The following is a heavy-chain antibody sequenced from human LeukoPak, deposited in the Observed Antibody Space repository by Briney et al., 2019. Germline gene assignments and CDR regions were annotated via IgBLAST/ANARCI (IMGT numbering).Heavy chain of an antibody. Sequence: WASVKVSCKASGYTFTSYGISWVRQAPGQGLEWMGWISAYNGNTNYAQKLQGRVTMTTDTSTSTAYMELRSLRSDDTAVYYCARDYLKRYFDWLLSPFGYWGQGTLVTASS. V-gene: IGHV1-18*01. J-gene: IGHJ4*02. CDR1: GYTFTSYG. D-gene: IGHD3-9*01. CDR2: ISAYNGNT. CDR3: ARDYLKRYFDWLLSPFGY.